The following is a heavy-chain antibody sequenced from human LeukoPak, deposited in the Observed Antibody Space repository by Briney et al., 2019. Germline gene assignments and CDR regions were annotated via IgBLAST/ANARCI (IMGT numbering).Heavy chain of an antibody. D-gene: IGHD1-14*01. V-gene: IGHV1-2*06. J-gene: IGHJ4*02. CDR2: INPNSGGI. CDR1: GYTFTGFY. Sequence: ASVKVSCKTSGYTFTGFYIHWVRQAPGQGLEWMGRINPNSGGINSAQKFQGRVTMTRDTSISTAYMELSSLRSDDTAVYYCARGGITGLDYWGQGTLVTVSS. CDR3: ARGGITGLDY.